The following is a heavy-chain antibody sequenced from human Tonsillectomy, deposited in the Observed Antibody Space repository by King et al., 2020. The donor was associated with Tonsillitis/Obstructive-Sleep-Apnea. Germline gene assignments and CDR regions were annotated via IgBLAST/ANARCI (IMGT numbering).Heavy chain of an antibody. CDR3: AGGAGDFWSGPINWFDP. Sequence: VQLVESGSELKKPGASVKVSCKASGYTFTSFPMNWVRQAPGQGLEWMGWINTNTGNPRYAQGFTGRFVFSLDTSISTTYLQISSLQAEDTAVYYCAGGAGDFWSGPINWFDPWGQGTLVTVSS. CDR1: GYTFTSFP. V-gene: IGHV7-4-1*02. J-gene: IGHJ5*02. D-gene: IGHD3-3*01. CDR2: INTNTGNP.